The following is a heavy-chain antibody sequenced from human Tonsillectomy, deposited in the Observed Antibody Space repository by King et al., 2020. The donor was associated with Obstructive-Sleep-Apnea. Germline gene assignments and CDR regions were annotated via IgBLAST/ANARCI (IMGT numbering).Heavy chain of an antibody. CDR3: ARGGDWGSFDY. J-gene: IGHJ4*02. Sequence: GQLVQSGGGLVQPGESLRLSCAASGFTFSSYWMSWVRQAPGKGLEWVANIIQDGSEKNYVDSVKGRFTISRDNAKNSLYLQMNSLRAEDTAVYYCARGGDWGSFDYWGQGTLVTVSS. CDR1: GFTFSSYW. D-gene: IGHD7-27*01. V-gene: IGHV3-7*03. CDR2: IIQDGSEK.